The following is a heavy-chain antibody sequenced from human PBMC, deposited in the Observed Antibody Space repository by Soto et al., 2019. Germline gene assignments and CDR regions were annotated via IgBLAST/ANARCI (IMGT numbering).Heavy chain of an antibody. V-gene: IGHV4-59*01. Sequence: PSETLSLTCTVSGDSINNDYWSWIRQPPGRGLEWIGYIFYSGSTNYNPSLKSRVTMSVDRSKNHFSLKLTSLTAADTAVYYCVTGGDGHRFYYWGKGTLVPVSS. CDR2: IFYSGST. D-gene: IGHD2-21*02. CDR1: GDSINNDY. J-gene: IGHJ4*02. CDR3: VTGGDGHRFYY.